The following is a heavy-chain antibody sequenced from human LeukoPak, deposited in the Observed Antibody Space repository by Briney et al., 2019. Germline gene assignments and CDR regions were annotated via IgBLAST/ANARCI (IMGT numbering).Heavy chain of an antibody. CDR3: ARGGALPSAPFDY. CDR2: IYHSGST. CDR1: GGSISSGGYS. V-gene: IGHV4-30-2*01. D-gene: IGHD3-16*01. J-gene: IGHJ4*02. Sequence: PSQTLSLTCAVSGGSISSGGYSWSWIRQPPGKGLEWIGYIYHSGSTYYNPSLKSRVTISVDRSKNQFSLKLSSVTAADTAVYYCARGGALPSAPFDYWGQGTLVTVSS.